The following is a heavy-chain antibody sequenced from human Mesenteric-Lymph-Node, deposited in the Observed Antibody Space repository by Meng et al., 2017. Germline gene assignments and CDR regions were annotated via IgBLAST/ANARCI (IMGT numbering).Heavy chain of an antibody. J-gene: IGHJ4*02. Sequence: QGQLLQFGAEVKKPGASVKVSGKASGYTFTSYAMHWVRQAPGQRLEWMGWINAGNGNTKYSQKFQGRVTITRDTSASTAYMELRSLRSDDTAVYYCARVEVGITSGDYWGQGTLVTVSS. D-gene: IGHD1-26*01. CDR3: ARVEVGITSGDY. V-gene: IGHV1-3*01. CDR1: GYTFTSYA. CDR2: INAGNGNT.